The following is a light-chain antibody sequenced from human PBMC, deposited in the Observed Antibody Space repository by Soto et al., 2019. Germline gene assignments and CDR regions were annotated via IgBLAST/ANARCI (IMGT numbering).Light chain of an antibody. Sequence: QSVLTQPPSASGSPGQSVTISCTGTSSDVGGYNYVSWYQQHPGKAPKLMIYEVSKRPSGVPDRFSGSKSGNTASLTVSGLQAEDEADYYCQSYDSSLSGYVFGGGTKVTVL. CDR2: EVS. V-gene: IGLV2-8*01. J-gene: IGLJ1*01. CDR1: SSDVGGYNY. CDR3: QSYDSSLSGYV.